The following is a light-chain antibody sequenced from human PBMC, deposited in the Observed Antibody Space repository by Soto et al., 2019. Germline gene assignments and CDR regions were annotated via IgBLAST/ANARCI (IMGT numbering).Light chain of an antibody. CDR1: SSDFGGYNY. CDR3: SSYIPNNSTYV. CDR2: DVS. J-gene: IGLJ1*01. V-gene: IGLV2-14*03. Sequence: QSALTQPASLSGSPGQSITISCTGTSSDFGGYNYVSWYQHHPGKAPKRMIHDVSNRPSGVSNRFSGSKSGNTASLTISGLQAEDEADYYCSSYIPNNSTYVFGSGTKVTVL.